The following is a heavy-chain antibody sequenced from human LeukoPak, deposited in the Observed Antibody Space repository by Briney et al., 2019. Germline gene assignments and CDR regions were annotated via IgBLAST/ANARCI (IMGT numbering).Heavy chain of an antibody. V-gene: IGHV3-21*01. CDR1: GFTFSSYS. J-gene: IGHJ4*02. Sequence: GGSLRLSCAASGFTFSSYSMNWVRQAPGKGLEWVSSISSSSSYIYYADSVKGRFTISRDNAKNSLYLQMNSLRAEDTAVYYCASAYGDYRYYFDYWGQGTLVTVSS. CDR2: ISSSSSYI. CDR3: ASAYGDYRYYFDY. D-gene: IGHD4-17*01.